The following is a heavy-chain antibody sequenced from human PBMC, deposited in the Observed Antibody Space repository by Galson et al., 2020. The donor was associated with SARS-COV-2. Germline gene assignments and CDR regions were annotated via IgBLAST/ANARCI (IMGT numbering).Heavy chain of an antibody. CDR3: ARGRGSYYSPFDY. CDR2: ISYDGSNK. D-gene: IGHD1-26*01. J-gene: IGHJ4*02. V-gene: IGHV3-30*04. Sequence: SLRLSCAASGFTFSSYAMHWVRQAPGKGLEWVAVISYDGSNKYYADSVKGRFTISRDNSKNTLYLQMNSLRAEDTAVYYCARGRGSYYSPFDYWGQGTLVTVSS. CDR1: GFTFSSYA.